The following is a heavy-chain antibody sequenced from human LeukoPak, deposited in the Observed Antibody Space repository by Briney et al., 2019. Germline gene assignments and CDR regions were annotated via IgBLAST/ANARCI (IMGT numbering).Heavy chain of an antibody. CDR2: IYTSGST. J-gene: IGHJ4*02. CDR3: ARGIESYGDYGY. Sequence: SETLSLTCTVSGGSISSYYWSWIRQPAGKGLEWIGRIYTSGSTNHNPSLKSRVTISIDTSKNQFSLKLSSLTAADTAIYYCARGIESYGDYGYWGQGILVTVSS. D-gene: IGHD4-17*01. CDR1: GGSISSYY. V-gene: IGHV4-4*07.